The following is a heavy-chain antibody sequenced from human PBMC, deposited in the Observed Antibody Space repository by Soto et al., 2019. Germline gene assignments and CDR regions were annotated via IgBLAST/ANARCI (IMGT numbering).Heavy chain of an antibody. J-gene: IGHJ3*02. CDR3: AAHEDAFDI. V-gene: IGHV1-46*01. CDR1: GYAFTSYY. Sequence: QVPLVQSGAEVKQPGASVQVSCKASGYAFTSYYMPWVRQAPGQGLERMGILNPSGGSTSSAQKFQGRVTMTRDTATSTVYMELSSLRSEDTAVYDCAAHEDAFDIWGQGTMVTVSS. CDR2: LNPSGGST.